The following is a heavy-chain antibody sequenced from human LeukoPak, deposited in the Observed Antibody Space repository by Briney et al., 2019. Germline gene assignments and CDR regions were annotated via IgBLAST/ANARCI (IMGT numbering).Heavy chain of an antibody. Sequence: NPSETPSLTCTVSGGSISSYYWTWIRQPPGRGLEWIGYIYYSGSTNYNPSLKSRVTISVDTSKNQFSLKLSSVTAADTAVYYCARGTVATTRSGFDYWGQGTLVTVSS. V-gene: IGHV4-59*01. J-gene: IGHJ4*02. CDR1: GGSISSYY. D-gene: IGHD4-17*01. CDR2: IYYSGST. CDR3: ARGTVATTRSGFDY.